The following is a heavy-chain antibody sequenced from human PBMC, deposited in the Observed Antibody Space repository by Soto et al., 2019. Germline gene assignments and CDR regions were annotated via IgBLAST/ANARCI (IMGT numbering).Heavy chain of an antibody. CDR1: GFNFKKFA. CDR3: AKADGEQWLIPHLYN. CDR2: ISCCGGST. D-gene: IGHD6-19*01. J-gene: IGHJ4*02. V-gene: IGHV3-23*01. Sequence: EVQLLESGGGVVQPGGSLRLSCEASGFNFKKFAMGWVRQAPGEGLEWVSGISCCGGSTSYAEYVKGRCTLARDDSKNPLSLHLNSLRFEDTARYFCAKADGEQWLIPHLYNWGQGTLVTVS.